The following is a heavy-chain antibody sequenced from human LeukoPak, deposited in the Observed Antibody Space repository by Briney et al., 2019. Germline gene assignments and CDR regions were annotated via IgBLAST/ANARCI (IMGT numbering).Heavy chain of an antibody. CDR3: ARGYCSSTSCYNWFDP. J-gene: IGHJ5*02. CDR1: GYTFTGHY. CDR2: INPNSGGT. D-gene: IGHD2-2*01. V-gene: IGHV1-2*02. Sequence: ASVKVSCKASGYTFTGHYMHWVRQAPGQGLEWMGWINPNSGGTNYAQKFQGRVTMTRDTSISTAYMELSRLRSDDTAVYYCARGYCSSTSCYNWFDPWGQGTLVTVSS.